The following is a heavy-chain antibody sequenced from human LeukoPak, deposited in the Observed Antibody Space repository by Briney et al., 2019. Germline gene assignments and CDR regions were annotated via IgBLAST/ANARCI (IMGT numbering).Heavy chain of an antibody. CDR1: GGTFSSYA. J-gene: IGHJ3*02. Sequence: GASVKVSCKASGGTFSSYAISWVRQAPGQGLEWMGRSIPILGIANYAQKFQGRVTITADKSTSTAYMELSSLRSEDTAVYYCARSNSVVATIRDAFDIGGQGTMVTVSS. CDR3: ARSNSVVATIRDAFDI. CDR2: SIPILGIA. V-gene: IGHV1-69*04. D-gene: IGHD5-12*01.